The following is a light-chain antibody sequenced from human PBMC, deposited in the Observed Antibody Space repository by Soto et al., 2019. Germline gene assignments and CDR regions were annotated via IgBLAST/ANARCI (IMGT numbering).Light chain of an antibody. J-gene: IGKJ4*01. CDR2: TVS. V-gene: IGKV2-40*01. CDR1: QSLLDSDDGNTY. CDR3: MQRIEFPLT. Sequence: DIVMTQHPLSLPVTPGEPASISCRSSQSLLDSDDGNTYLDWYLQKPGQSPQLLIYTVSYRASGVPDRFSGSGSGTDFTLKISRVEAEDVGVYYCMQRIEFPLTFGGGTKVDIK.